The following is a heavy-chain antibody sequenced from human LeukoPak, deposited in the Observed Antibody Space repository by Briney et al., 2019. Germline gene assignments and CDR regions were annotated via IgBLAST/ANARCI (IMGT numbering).Heavy chain of an antibody. Sequence: GGSLRLSCAASGFTFSSYAMSWVRQAPGKGLEWVSAISGSGGSTYYADSVKGRFTIFRDNSKNTLYLQMNSLRAEDTAVYYCAKDGHYYDSSGYSPSGYWGQGTLVTVSS. CDR2: ISGSGGST. J-gene: IGHJ4*02. D-gene: IGHD3-22*01. CDR1: GFTFSSYA. V-gene: IGHV3-23*01. CDR3: AKDGHYYDSSGYSPSGY.